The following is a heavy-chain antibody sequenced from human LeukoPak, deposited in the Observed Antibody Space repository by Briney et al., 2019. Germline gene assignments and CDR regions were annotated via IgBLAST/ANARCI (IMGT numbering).Heavy chain of an antibody. Sequence: PGGSLRLSCAASGFXFRSYSMNWVRQAPGKGLEWVSSINSDSNYIYYADSVQGRFTISRDNAKNSLYLQMNSLRAEDTAVYYCAVAYYYGSGDAFDIWGQGTKVTVSS. D-gene: IGHD3-10*01. J-gene: IGHJ3*02. CDR1: GFXFRSYS. CDR2: INSDSNYI. V-gene: IGHV3-21*01. CDR3: AVAYYYGSGDAFDI.